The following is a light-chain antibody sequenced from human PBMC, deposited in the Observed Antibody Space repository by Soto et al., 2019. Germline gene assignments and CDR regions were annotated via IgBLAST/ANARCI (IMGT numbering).Light chain of an antibody. V-gene: IGLV2-14*03. CDR2: EVN. Sequence: QSALTQPASVSGSPGQSITISCTGTSSDVGGYNYVSWYQQHPGKAPKLMIYEVNNGPSGISNRFSGSKSGNTASLTISGLQAEDEADYYCTSYTSSSTLLFGGGTKLTVL. CDR3: TSYTSSSTLL. J-gene: IGLJ2*01. CDR1: SSDVGGYNY.